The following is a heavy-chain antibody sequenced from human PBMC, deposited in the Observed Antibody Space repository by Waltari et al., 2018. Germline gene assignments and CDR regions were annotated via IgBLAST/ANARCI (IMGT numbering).Heavy chain of an antibody. J-gene: IGHJ3*02. CDR1: GFTFSSYS. D-gene: IGHD3-22*01. V-gene: IGHV3-21*01. CDR2: ISSSSYI. Sequence: EVQLVESGGGLVKPGGSLRLSCAASGFTFSSYSMNWVRQAPGKGLEWVSSISSSSYIYYADSVKGRFTISRDNAKNSLYLQMNSLRAEDTAVYYCARQYYYDSSDAFDIWGQGTMVTVSS. CDR3: ARQYYYDSSDAFDI.